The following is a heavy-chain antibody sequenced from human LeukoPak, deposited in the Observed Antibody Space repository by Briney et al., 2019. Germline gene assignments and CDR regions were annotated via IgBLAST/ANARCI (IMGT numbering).Heavy chain of an antibody. CDR3: ARDSLGMSTLDS. D-gene: IGHD5/OR15-5a*01. Sequence: GGSLKLSCAASGFAVSNNYMSWVRQAPGKGLEWVSVIYSGGSTYYADSVKGRFTISRDSSKNTLYLQMNSLRAEDTAVYYCARDSLGMSTLDSWGQGTLVTVSS. J-gene: IGHJ4*02. CDR2: IYSGGST. CDR1: GFAVSNNY. V-gene: IGHV3-53*01.